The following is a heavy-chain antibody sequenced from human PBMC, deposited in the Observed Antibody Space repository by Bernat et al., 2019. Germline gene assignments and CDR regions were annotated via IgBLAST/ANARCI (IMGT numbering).Heavy chain of an antibody. CDR2: IYSGGST. V-gene: IGHV3-66*01. CDR3: ARESTTDFAFDI. D-gene: IGHD4-17*01. J-gene: IGHJ3*02. CDR1: GFTVRSNY. Sequence: EGKRGEEGGGGGETGGSLRLAGAASGFTVRSNYMSWVRQAPGKGREWGAGIYSGGSTYYADSVKGRFTISRDNSKNTLYLQMNSLRAEDTAVYYCARESTTDFAFDIWGQGTMVTVSS.